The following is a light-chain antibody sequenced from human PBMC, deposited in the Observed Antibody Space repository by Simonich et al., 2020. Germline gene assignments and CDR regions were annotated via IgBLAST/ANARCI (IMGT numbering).Light chain of an antibody. V-gene: IGKV1-39*01. CDR3: QQSYSTPLT. Sequence: DIQMTQSPSSLSASVGDRVTITCRESQSISSYLNWYQQKPGKAPKLLIYAASSLQSGVPSRFSGRGYGTDFTLTISSLQPEDFATYYCQQSYSTPLTFGGGTKVEIK. J-gene: IGKJ4*01. CDR2: AAS. CDR1: QSISSY.